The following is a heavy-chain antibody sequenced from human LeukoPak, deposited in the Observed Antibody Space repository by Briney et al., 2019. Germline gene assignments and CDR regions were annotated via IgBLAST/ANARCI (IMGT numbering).Heavy chain of an antibody. V-gene: IGHV3-23*01. CDR3: ARCTTGRTFGSLREIKRSREIDY. CDR2: MSGSGGST. D-gene: IGHD1-1*01. J-gene: IGHJ4*02. Sequence: PGRSLRLSCAASGFTFDDYAMHWVRQAPGKGLEWVSAMSGSGGSTYYADSVKGRFTISRDNSKNSLYLQMNSLRVEDTAVYYCARCTTGRTFGSLREIKRSREIDYWGQGTLVTVSS. CDR1: GFTFDDYA.